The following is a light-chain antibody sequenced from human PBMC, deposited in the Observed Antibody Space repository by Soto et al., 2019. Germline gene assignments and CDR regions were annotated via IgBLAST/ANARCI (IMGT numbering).Light chain of an antibody. V-gene: IGKV1-9*01. CDR1: QGISNH. J-gene: IGKJ5*01. Sequence: DIQLTQSPSFLSASVGARVAITCRASQGISNHLAWYQQKPGKAPRLLIYAASTLHSGVPSRFSGSGSGTEFTLTISSLQPEDFATYYCQQLFDSPITFGQGTRLEIK. CDR2: AAS. CDR3: QQLFDSPIT.